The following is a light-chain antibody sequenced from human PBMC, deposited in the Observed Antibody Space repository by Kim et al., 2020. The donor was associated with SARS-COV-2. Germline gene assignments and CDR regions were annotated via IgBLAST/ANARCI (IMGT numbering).Light chain of an antibody. J-gene: IGKJ5*01. V-gene: IGKV1-17*01. Sequence: ASVGDRFTITCRASQDIRNDLGWYQQNPGRAPKRLIYGASSLQSGVPSRCSGSGSGTEFTLTISSLQPEDFATYFCLQHNTYPITFGQGTRLEIK. CDR2: GAS. CDR3: LQHNTYPIT. CDR1: QDIRND.